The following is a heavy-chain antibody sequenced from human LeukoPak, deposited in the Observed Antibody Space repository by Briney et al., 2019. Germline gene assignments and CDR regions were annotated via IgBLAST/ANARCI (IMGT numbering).Heavy chain of an antibody. J-gene: IGHJ3*02. V-gene: IGHV4-59*11. D-gene: IGHD1-26*01. CDR2: IYYSGST. CDR1: GGSISSHY. CDR3: ARRLWELLDAFDI. Sequence: SETLSLTCTVSGGSISSHYWSWIRQPPGKGLEWIGYIYYSGSTNYNPSLKSRVTISVDTSKNQFSLKLSSVTAADTAVYYCARRLWELLDAFDIWGQGTMVTVPS.